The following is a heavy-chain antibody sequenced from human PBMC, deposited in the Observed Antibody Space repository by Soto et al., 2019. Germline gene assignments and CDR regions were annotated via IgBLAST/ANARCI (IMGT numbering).Heavy chain of an antibody. CDR3: AREPSDWYGGFDS. J-gene: IGHJ4*02. Sequence: QVQLVESGGGVVQPGRSLRLSCAASGFAFSSSGMHWVRQAPGKGLEGVAIIWFDGSNKYYSDSVKGRFTISRDNSKRTLYMQMNSLRAEDTAVYYCAREPSDWYGGFDSWGQGTLVTVSS. CDR1: GFAFSSSG. CDR2: IWFDGSNK. V-gene: IGHV3-33*01. D-gene: IGHD6-19*01.